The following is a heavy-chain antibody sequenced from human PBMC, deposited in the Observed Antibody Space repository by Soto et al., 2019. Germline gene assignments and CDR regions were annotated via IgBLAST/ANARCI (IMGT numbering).Heavy chain of an antibody. Sequence: QVQLVQSGAEVKKPGSSVRVSCTASGDTFNFYTISWVRQVPGQGPEWMGRIIPMLGMSNYAQKFQGRVTIMADKSTSTVYMNLRGLTSEDTAVYSCATNYGSGSTHFEYWGQGTLVTVSS. CDR1: GDTFNFYT. CDR2: IIPMLGMS. D-gene: IGHD3-10*01. V-gene: IGHV1-69*02. CDR3: ATNYGSGSTHFEY. J-gene: IGHJ4*02.